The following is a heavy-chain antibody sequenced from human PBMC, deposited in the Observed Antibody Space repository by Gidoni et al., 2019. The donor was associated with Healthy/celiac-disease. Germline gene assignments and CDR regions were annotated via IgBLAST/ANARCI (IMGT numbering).Heavy chain of an antibody. V-gene: IGHV1-69*01. CDR1: GGTFSSYA. CDR3: ASLVSIAVAGSDAFDI. D-gene: IGHD6-19*01. J-gene: IGHJ3*02. CDR2: IIPSFGTA. Sequence: QVQLVQSGAEVKKPGSSVKVSCKASGGTFSSYAISWVLQAPGQGLEWMGGIIPSFGTANYAQKFQGRVTITADESTSTAYMELSSLRSEDTAVYYCASLVSIAVAGSDAFDIWGQGTMVTVSS.